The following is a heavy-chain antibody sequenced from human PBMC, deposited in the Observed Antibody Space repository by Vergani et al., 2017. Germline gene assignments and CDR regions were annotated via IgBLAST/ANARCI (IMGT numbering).Heavy chain of an antibody. Sequence: QLHLQESGPGLVKPSETLSLTCTVSGGSITRSSYYWGWIRQPPGKGLEWLGNIYHSGGAYYNPSLKGRVTISVDTSKNQFSLEVTSVTAADTAIYFCARTESFILRYFHWALWVQGTLVTVSS. J-gene: IGHJ4*02. V-gene: IGHV4-39*01. D-gene: IGHD3-9*01. CDR2: IYHSGGA. CDR1: GGSITRSSYY. CDR3: ARTESFILRYFHWAL.